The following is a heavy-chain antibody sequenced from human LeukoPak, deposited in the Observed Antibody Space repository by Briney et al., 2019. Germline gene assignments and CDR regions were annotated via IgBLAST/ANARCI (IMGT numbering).Heavy chain of an antibody. Sequence: PSETLSLTCTVSGGSISSYYWSWIRHPPGKGLEWIGYFYYSGSTYYNPSLKSRVTISVDTSKNQLSLKLSSVTAADTAVYYCARLLGYCSSTSCYNFDPWGQGTLVTVSS. CDR2: FYYSGST. CDR3: ARLLGYCSSTSCYNFDP. V-gene: IGHV4-59*08. CDR1: GGSISSYY. J-gene: IGHJ5*02. D-gene: IGHD2-2*02.